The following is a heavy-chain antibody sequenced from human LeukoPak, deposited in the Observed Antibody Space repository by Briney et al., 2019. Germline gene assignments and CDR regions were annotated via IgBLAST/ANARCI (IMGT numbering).Heavy chain of an antibody. CDR2: IAHHGNNK. J-gene: IGHJ4*02. Sequence: PGGSLRLSCGASGLTFSSSAMHWVRQGPGKGLEWVAYIAHHGNNKYYADSVKGRFTISIDNSKGSLYLQMNSMRADDTAVYYCAKDGSWSCTDWGQGTLVRVSS. CDR3: AKDGSWSCTD. V-gene: IGHV3-30*02. D-gene: IGHD2-8*02. CDR1: GLTFSSSA.